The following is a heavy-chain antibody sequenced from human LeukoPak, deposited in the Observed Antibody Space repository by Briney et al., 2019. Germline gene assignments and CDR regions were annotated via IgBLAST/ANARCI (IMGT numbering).Heavy chain of an antibody. V-gene: IGHV4-38-2*02. CDR2: IYPSGRT. Sequence: PSETLSLTCSVSVFSISSNYFWGWIRQPPGKGLEWIGSIYPSGRTSYNPSLMSRVTISVDTSKNQFSLKLSSVTAADTAVYYCARLYCSSTSCYEVLWFDPWGQGTLVTVSS. D-gene: IGHD2-2*01. CDR1: VFSISSNYF. CDR3: ARLYCSSTSCYEVLWFDP. J-gene: IGHJ5*02.